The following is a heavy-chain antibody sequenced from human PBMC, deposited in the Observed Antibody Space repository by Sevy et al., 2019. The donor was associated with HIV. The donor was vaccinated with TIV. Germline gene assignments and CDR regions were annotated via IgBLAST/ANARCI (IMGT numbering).Heavy chain of an antibody. CDR2: IYYSGST. CDR3: AGRTTFGGVIDGSFGI. V-gene: IGHV4-39*01. CDR1: GGSISSSSYY. J-gene: IGHJ3*02. D-gene: IGHD3-16*02. Sequence: SETLSLTCTVSGGSISSSSYYWGWIRQPPGKGLEWIGSIYYSGSTYYNPSLKSRVTISVDTSKNQFSLKLSSVTAADTAVYYCAGRTTFGGVIDGSFGIRGQGTMVTVSS.